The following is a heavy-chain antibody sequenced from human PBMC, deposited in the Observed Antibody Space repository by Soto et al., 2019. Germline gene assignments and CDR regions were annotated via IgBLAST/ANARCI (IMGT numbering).Heavy chain of an antibody. CDR2: ISGSGGTP. CDR3: AMGLAAAGPLDY. CDR1: GFTFSRSA. J-gene: IGHJ4*02. Sequence: GGSLRLSCAASGFTFSRSAMSWVRQPPGRGLEWVSLISGSGGTPYYADSVKGRFTISRDNSKNTLYLVVNSLRAEDTAVYYCAMGLAAAGPLDYWGQGTLV. D-gene: IGHD6-13*01. V-gene: IGHV3-23*01.